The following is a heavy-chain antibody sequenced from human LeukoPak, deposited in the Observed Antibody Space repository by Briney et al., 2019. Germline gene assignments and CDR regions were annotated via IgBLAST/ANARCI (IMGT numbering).Heavy chain of an antibody. J-gene: IGHJ4*02. Sequence: PSETLSLTCTVSGGSVTTGRYSWGWIRQSPGEGLGWIGNISYRGTTNYSPSHKSLITISVDTSKNQFSLNVISVTAADTAVYYCVREHDWGDFDYWGQGTLVTVSS. V-gene: IGHV4-61*01. CDR1: GGSVTTGRYS. CDR3: VREHDWGDFDY. CDR2: ISYRGTT. D-gene: IGHD3-9*01.